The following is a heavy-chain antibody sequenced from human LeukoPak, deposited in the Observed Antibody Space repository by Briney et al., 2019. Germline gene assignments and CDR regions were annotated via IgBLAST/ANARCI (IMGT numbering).Heavy chain of an antibody. CDR1: GFTFSPYA. CDR2: ISYDGSNK. D-gene: IGHD3-22*01. V-gene: IGHV3-30*04. J-gene: IGHJ4*02. CDR3: ARERGYYYSSGYYDGGFDY. Sequence: GGSLRLSCAASGFTFSPYAMHWVRQAPGKGLEWVAVISYDGSNKYYADSVKGRFTISRDNSKNTLYLQMNSLRAEDTAVYYCARERGYYYSSGYYDGGFDYWGQGTLVTVSS.